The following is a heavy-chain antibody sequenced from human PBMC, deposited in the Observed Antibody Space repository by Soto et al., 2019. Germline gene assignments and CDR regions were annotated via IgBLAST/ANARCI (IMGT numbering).Heavy chain of an antibody. J-gene: IGHJ4*02. CDR3: ARAGIVVVTAIRFSQDF. CDR2: ISAYNGNT. D-gene: IGHD2-21*02. CDR1: GYTFTSYG. V-gene: IGHV1-18*01. Sequence: QVQLVQSGAEVKKPGASVKVSCKASGYTFTSYGISWVRQAPGQGLEWMGWISAYNGNTNYAQKLQGRVTMTTDTSTSTAYMELGGRRSDGADVYYCARAGIVVVTAIRFSQDFWGQGTLVTVSS.